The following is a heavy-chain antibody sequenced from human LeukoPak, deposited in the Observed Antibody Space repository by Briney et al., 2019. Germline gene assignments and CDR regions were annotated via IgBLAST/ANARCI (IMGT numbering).Heavy chain of an antibody. V-gene: IGHV3-23*01. CDR2: IRGSGGST. CDR1: RFTFSSYG. J-gene: IGHJ4*02. D-gene: IGHD3-22*01. Sequence: PGGSLRLSCAASRFTFSSYGMSWVRQDPGKGLEWVSSIRGSGGSTYYADSVKGRFTISRDNSKNTLYLQMNSLRDEDTAVYYCAKSSYYDASGYYREYYFDYWGQGTLVTVSS. CDR3: AKSSYYDASGYYREYYFDY.